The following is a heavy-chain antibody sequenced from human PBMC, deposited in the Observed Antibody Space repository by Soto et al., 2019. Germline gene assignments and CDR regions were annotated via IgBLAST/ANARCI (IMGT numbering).Heavy chain of an antibody. CDR1: GLSLSSREVG. Sequence: PTQRVAQACRFPGLSLSSREVGVGWIRQPPGKALEWLALIYWNDDKRYSPSLKSRLTITKDTSKNQVVLTMTNMDPVDTATYYCAHRRYDSSGYYLWYFDYWGQGTLVTVSS. J-gene: IGHJ4*02. D-gene: IGHD3-22*01. V-gene: IGHV2-5*01. CDR2: IYWNDDK. CDR3: AHRRYDSSGYYLWYFDY.